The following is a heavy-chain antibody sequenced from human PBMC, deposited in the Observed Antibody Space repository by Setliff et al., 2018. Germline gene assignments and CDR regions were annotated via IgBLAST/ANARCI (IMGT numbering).Heavy chain of an antibody. V-gene: IGHV4-4*02. CDR1: GGSISSSNW. CDR2: INHSGST. Sequence: SETLSLTCAVSGGSISSSNWWSWVRQPPGKGLEWIGEINHSGSTNYNPSLKSRVTISLDTSTNQVSLKLSSVTAADTAVYYCARRSNLGATIFSGAFDIWGQGTMVTVS. D-gene: IGHD3-3*01. J-gene: IGHJ3*02. CDR3: ARRSNLGATIFSGAFDI.